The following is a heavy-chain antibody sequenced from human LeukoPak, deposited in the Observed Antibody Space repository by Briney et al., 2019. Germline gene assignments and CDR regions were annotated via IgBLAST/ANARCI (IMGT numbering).Heavy chain of an antibody. D-gene: IGHD3-9*01. CDR1: GYTFTGYY. Sequence: GASVKVTCKASGYTFTGYYMHWVRQAPGQGLELMGWINPNSGGTNYAQKFQGRVTMTRDTSISTAYMELSRLRSDDTAVFYCERKTAYDILTGYYRPELDYWGQGTLVTVSS. CDR2: INPNSGGT. CDR3: ERKTAYDILTGYYRPELDY. V-gene: IGHV1-2*02. J-gene: IGHJ4*02.